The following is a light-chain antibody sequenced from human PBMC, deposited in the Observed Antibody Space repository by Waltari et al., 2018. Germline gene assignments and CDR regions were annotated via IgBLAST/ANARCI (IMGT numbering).Light chain of an antibody. CDR2: GAY. CDR1: QSLTKKY. J-gene: IGKJ2*01. Sequence: VLTQSPGTLSLSPGETATLSCRAGQSLTKKYLAWNQQKPGQAPRLLIYGAYSRAAGIPDRFSGSGSGTDFTLTISRLEPEDSAVYYCQQYGSSIRYTFGQGTKLEIK. CDR3: QQYGSSIRYT. V-gene: IGKV3-20*01.